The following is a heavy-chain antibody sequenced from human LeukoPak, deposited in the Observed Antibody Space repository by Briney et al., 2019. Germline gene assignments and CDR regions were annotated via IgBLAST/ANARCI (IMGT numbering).Heavy chain of an antibody. CDR3: ARHTTYGGNSGPWYFDL. CDR2: IYYSGST. CDR1: GGSISSYY. Sequence: SETLSLTCTVSGGSISSYYWSWIRQPPGKGLEWIGYIYYSGSTNYNPSLKSRVTISVDTSKNQFSLKLSSVTAADTAVYYCARHTTYGGNSGPWYFDLWGRGTLVTVSS. D-gene: IGHD4-23*01. J-gene: IGHJ2*01. V-gene: IGHV4-59*08.